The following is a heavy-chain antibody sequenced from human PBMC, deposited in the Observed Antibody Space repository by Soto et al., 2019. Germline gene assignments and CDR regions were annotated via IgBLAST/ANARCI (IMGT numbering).Heavy chain of an antibody. CDR1: GGSISSGGYY. D-gene: IGHD3-3*01. CDR3: AKGRSGYHLDH. CDR2: ISYSGTT. Sequence: QVQLQESGPGLVKPSQTLSLTCTVSGGSISSGGYYWTWIRQHPGKGLEWIGYISYSGTTYYNPSRKSRVTISVDTSKNHFSLKLTSVTAADTAVYYCAKGRSGYHLDHWGQGTLVTVSS. V-gene: IGHV4-31*03. J-gene: IGHJ4*02.